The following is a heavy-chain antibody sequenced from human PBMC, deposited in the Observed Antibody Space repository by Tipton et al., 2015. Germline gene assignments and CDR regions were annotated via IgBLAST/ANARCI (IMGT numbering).Heavy chain of an antibody. V-gene: IGHV4-61*03. J-gene: IGHJ6*02. D-gene: IGHD4-17*01. CDR1: GGSVRRGTYY. Sequence: TLSLTCTVSGGSVRRGTYYWSWIRQPPGKGLEWIGHIFYSGSTNYNPSLKSRVTISVDTSKNHFSLKLTSVTAADTAVYYCTRDLFDYGGGGMDVWGQGTTVTVSS. CDR2: IFYSGST. CDR3: TRDLFDYGGGGMDV.